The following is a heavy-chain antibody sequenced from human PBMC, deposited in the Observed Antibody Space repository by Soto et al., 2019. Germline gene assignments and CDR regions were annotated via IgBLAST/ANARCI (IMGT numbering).Heavy chain of an antibody. CDR2: ISGSAGST. J-gene: IGHJ4*02. CDR3: ARGYRGWYYFGY. Sequence: GGSLRLSCAASGFTFSSYAMSWVRQAPGKGLEWVSAISGSAGSTYYADSVKGRFTISRDNSKNTLYLQMNSLRAEDTAVYYCARGYRGWYYFGYWGQGTLVTVT. D-gene: IGHD6-19*01. V-gene: IGHV3-23*01. CDR1: GFTFSSYA.